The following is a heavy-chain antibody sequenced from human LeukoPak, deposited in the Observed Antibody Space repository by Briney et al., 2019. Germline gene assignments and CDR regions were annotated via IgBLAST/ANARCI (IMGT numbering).Heavy chain of an antibody. Sequence: GGSLRLSCAASGFTFSSYEMDWVRQAPGKGLEWVSYISSSGSTICYADSVKGRFTISRDNAKNSLYLQMNSLRAEDAAVYYCARDLGGSYWEGGYWGQGTLVTVSS. D-gene: IGHD1-26*01. CDR3: ARDLGGSYWEGGY. CDR2: ISSSGSTI. CDR1: GFTFSSYE. J-gene: IGHJ4*02. V-gene: IGHV3-48*03.